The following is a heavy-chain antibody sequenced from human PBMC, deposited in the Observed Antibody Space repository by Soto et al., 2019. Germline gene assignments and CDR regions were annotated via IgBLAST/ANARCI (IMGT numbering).Heavy chain of an antibody. CDR1: GGTFSSYT. Sequence: GASVKVSCKASGGTFSSYTISWVRQAPGQGLEWMGRIIPILGIANYAQKFQGRVTITADKSTSTAYMELSSLRSEDTAAYYCARGAPTLTTVTTKGWYFDLWSRGTLVTVSS. D-gene: IGHD4-17*01. CDR3: ARGAPTLTTVTTKGWYFDL. V-gene: IGHV1-69*02. CDR2: IIPILGIA. J-gene: IGHJ2*01.